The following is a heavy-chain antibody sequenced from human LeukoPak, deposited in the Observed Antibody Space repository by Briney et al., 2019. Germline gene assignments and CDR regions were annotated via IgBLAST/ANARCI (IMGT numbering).Heavy chain of an antibody. CDR3: ARGAPRRDYYNSDYYYVEFDY. CDR2: ISGSGVST. J-gene: IGHJ4*02. Sequence: GGSLRLSCAASGFTFSSYAMSWVGQAPGKGLEWVSAISGSGVSTYYAYSLKSRFTISIDNSKNTLYLQMNTLRAEDTAVYYCARGAPRRDYYNSDYYYVEFDYWGQGTLVTVSS. D-gene: IGHD3-22*01. CDR1: GFTFSSYA. V-gene: IGHV3-23*01.